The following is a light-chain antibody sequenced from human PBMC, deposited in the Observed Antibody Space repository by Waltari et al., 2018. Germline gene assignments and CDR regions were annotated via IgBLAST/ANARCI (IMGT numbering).Light chain of an antibody. Sequence: EVVLTQSPATLSLSPGEGATLSCGASQTVSNYLAWYQLKPGQAPRLLIYGASNRATGIPARFSGSGSGTDFTLTISSLEPEDFAVYYCQHRDKFGQGTRLEIK. CDR3: QHRDK. CDR2: GAS. CDR1: QTVSNY. V-gene: IGKV3-11*01. J-gene: IGKJ5*01.